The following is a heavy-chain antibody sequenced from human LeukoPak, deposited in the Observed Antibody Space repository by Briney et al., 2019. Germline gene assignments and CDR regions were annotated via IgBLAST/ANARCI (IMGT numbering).Heavy chain of an antibody. D-gene: IGHD5-18*01. J-gene: IGHJ4*02. V-gene: IGHV3-21*01. CDR3: AREKKLWSPDG. CDR1: GFTFSSYS. Sequence: GGSLRLSCAASGFTFSSYSKNWVRQAPGKGLEWVSSISSSSSYIYYADSVKGRFTISRDNAKNSLYLQMNSLRAEDTAVYYCAREKKLWSPDGWGQGTLVTVSS. CDR2: ISSSSSYI.